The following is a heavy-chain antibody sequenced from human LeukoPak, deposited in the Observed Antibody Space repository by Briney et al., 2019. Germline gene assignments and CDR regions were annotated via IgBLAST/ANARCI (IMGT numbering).Heavy chain of an antibody. CDR3: VPPPDFDY. J-gene: IGHJ4*02. CDR1: GFTLSSYS. V-gene: IGHV3-21*01. CDR2: ISSSSSYI. Sequence: PGGSLRLSCAASGFTLSSYSMNWVRQAPGKGLEWVSSISSSSSYICYADSVKGRFTISRDNAKNSLYLQMNSLRAEDTAVYYCVPPPDFDYWGQGTLVTVSS.